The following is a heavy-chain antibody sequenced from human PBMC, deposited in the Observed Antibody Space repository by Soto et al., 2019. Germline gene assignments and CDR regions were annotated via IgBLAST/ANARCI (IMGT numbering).Heavy chain of an antibody. CDR3: ARGVARWGGYFDS. J-gene: IGHJ4*02. CDR2: IYYSGSS. CDR1: GGSISGDYY. Sequence: SETLSLTCSVSGGSISGDYYWSWIRQSPEKGLEWIGYIYYSGSSYSNPALHSRLSMSLDTSKNQFSLKLRSATAADTAVYYCARGVARWGGYFDSWGQGALVTVSS. V-gene: IGHV4-30-4*08. D-gene: IGHD1-26*01.